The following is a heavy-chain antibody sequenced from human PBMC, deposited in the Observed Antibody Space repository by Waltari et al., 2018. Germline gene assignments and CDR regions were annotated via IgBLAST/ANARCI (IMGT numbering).Heavy chain of an antibody. Sequence: QVQLQESGPGLVKPSETLSLTCTVSGGSISSYYWSWIRQPPGKGLEWIGYIYYSGSTDYNPSLKRRVTISVDTSKNHFSLKLSSVTAADTAVYYCARGELGGYCSGGSCYFDYWGQGTLVTVSS. CDR1: GGSISSYY. D-gene: IGHD2-15*01. CDR2: IYYSGST. J-gene: IGHJ4*02. CDR3: ARGELGGYCSGGSCYFDY. V-gene: IGHV4-59*01.